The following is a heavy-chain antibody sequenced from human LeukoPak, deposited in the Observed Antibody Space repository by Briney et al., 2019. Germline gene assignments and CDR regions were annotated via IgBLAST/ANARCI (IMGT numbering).Heavy chain of an antibody. CDR2: MNPNSGNT. CDR3: ARAVMITFGGVIVTWFDP. J-gene: IGHJ5*02. CDR1: GYTFTSYD. D-gene: IGHD3-16*02. V-gene: IGHV1-8*01. Sequence: GASVKVSCTASGYTFTSYDINWVRQATGQGLEWMGWMNPNSGNTGYAQKFQGRVTMTRNTSISTAYMELSSLRSEDTAVYYCARAVMITFGGVIVTWFDPWGQGTLVTVSS.